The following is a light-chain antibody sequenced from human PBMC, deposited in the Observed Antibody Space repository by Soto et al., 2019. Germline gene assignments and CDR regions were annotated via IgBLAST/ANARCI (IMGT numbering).Light chain of an antibody. V-gene: IGLV2-14*01. CDR3: SSFTSSTTYV. CDR1: SSDVDNYNY. CDR2: NVN. Sequence: QSALAQSASVSGSPGQSITISCTGTSSDVDNYNYVSWYQQHPGEVPKLIIFNVNNRPSGVSNRFSGSKSGNTASLTISGLQAEDEADYYCSSFTSSTTYVFGTGTKVTVL. J-gene: IGLJ1*01.